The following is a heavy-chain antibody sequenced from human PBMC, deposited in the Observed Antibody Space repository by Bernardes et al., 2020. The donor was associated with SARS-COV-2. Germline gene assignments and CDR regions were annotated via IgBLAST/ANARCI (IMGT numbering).Heavy chain of an antibody. V-gene: IGHV3-43*01. Sequence: GASLRLSCAASGFTFEDYTMHWVLQIPGKGLEWVSLVSWDGSSTNYADSVKGRFIISRDSSRNTLHLQMNSLRKEDTALYYCATERQSLTIFGVGHDAFDFWGQGTMVTVSS. CDR3: ATERQSLTIFGVGHDAFDF. D-gene: IGHD3-3*01. CDR2: VSWDGSST. CDR1: GFTFEDYT. J-gene: IGHJ3*01.